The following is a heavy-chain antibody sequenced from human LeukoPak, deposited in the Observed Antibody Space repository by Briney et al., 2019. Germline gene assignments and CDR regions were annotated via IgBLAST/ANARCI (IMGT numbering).Heavy chain of an antibody. D-gene: IGHD2-2*01. CDR1: GFTFSSYS. CDR3: ARVNHCSSTSCSSYDYVPGVDAFDI. J-gene: IGHJ3*02. V-gene: IGHV3-48*01. Sequence: KSGGSLRLSCAASGFTFSSYSMNWVRQAPGKGLEWVSYISSSSSTIYYADSVKGRFTISRDNAKNSLYLQMNSLRAEDTAVYYCARVNHCSSTSCSSYDYVPGVDAFDIWGQGTMVTVSS. CDR2: ISSSSSTI.